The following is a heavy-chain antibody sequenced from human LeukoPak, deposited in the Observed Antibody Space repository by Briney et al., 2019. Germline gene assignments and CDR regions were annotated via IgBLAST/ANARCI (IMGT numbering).Heavy chain of an antibody. CDR1: GGTFSSYA. D-gene: IGHD5-18*01. V-gene: IGHV1-69*01. Sequence: SVKVSCKASGGTFSSYAISWVRQAPGQGLEWMGGIIPIFGTANYAQKFQGRVTINADEFTSTVYMELYSLTSEDTAVYYCARDRGYSYAKKSSYYYYMDVWGKGTTVTISS. CDR2: IIPIFGTA. CDR3: ARDRGYSYAKKSSYYYYMDV. J-gene: IGHJ6*03.